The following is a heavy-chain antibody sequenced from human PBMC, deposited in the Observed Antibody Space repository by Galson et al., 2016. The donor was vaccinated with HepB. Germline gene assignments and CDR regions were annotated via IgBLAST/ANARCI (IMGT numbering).Heavy chain of an antibody. V-gene: IGHV3-23*01. CDR1: GFTFSSFA. D-gene: IGHD4-17*01. CDR2: VSGSGDST. J-gene: IGHJ2*01. CDR3: ATSVYGDYRFDDWYFDL. Sequence: SLRLSCAASGFTFSSFAMNWVRQAPGKGLQWVSAVSGSGDSTYYAGSVKGRFTISRDNSKNTLFLQMNSLRAGDTAVYYCATSVYGDYRFDDWYFDLWGRGTLVTVSS.